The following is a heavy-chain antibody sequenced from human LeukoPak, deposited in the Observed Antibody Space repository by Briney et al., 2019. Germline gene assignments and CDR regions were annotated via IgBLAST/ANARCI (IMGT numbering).Heavy chain of an antibody. J-gene: IGHJ5*02. D-gene: IGHD3-22*01. CDR2: INPNSGGT. CDR1: GYTFTVYY. CDR3: ARDREHLYYYDSSGYYENWFDP. V-gene: IGHV1-2*02. Sequence: GASVKVSFKASGYTFTVYYMHWVRQAPGQGLEWMGWINPNSGGTNYAQKFQGRVTMTRDTSISTAYMELSRLRSDDTAVYYCARDREHLYYYDSSGYYENWFDPWGQGTLVTVSS.